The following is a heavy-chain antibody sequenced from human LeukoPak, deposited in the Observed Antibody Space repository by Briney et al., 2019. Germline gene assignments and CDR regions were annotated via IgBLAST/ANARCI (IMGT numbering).Heavy chain of an antibody. Sequence: ASEKVSCTASGYTFSDYYIHWLRQAPGQGLEWTGWINPKSGGTNYAQYFQGRVTTTRDTSSTTVYMDLTRLRSDDTAVYFCARPLGSLKEYWWFDPWGQGTLATVSS. J-gene: IGHJ5*02. CDR3: ARPLGSLKEYWWFDP. D-gene: IGHD2/OR15-2a*01. CDR2: INPKSGGT. CDR1: GYTFSDYY. V-gene: IGHV1-2*02.